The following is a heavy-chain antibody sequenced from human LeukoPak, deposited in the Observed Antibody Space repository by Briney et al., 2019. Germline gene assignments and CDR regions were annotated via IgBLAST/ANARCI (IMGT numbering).Heavy chain of an antibody. V-gene: IGHV1-18*01. Sequence: ASVKVSCKASGYTFTSYGISWVRRAPGHGLEWMGWISAYNGNTNYAQKLQGRVTMTTDTSTSTAYMELRSLRSEDTAVYYCARDHLGACSGGSCFYYWGQGTLVTVSS. CDR1: GYTFTSYG. CDR2: ISAYNGNT. J-gene: IGHJ4*02. D-gene: IGHD2-15*01. CDR3: ARDHLGACSGGSCFYY.